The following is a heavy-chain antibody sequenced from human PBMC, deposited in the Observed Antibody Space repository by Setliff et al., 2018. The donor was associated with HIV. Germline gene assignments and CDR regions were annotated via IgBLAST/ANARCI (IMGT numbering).Heavy chain of an antibody. CDR3: ATWGRNNWNYFSY. V-gene: IGHV4-39*07. D-gene: IGHD1-20*01. CDR2: IYYSGST. J-gene: IGHJ4*02. CDR1: GGSISSSNYY. Sequence: SETLSLTCTVSGGSISSSNYYWGWIRQPPGKGLEWIGNIYYSGSTYYNPSLKSRVTISVDTSKNQFSLELSSVTAADTAVYYCATWGRNNWNYFSYWGQGTQVTVSS.